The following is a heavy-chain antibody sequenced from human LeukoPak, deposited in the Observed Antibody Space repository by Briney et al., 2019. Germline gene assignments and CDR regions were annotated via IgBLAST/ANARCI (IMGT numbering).Heavy chain of an antibody. Sequence: ASVKVSCKASGYTFTSYGISWVRQAPGQGLEWMGWISAYNGNTNYAQKLQGRVTMTTDTSTSTAYMELRSLRSDDTAVYYCARDGLPRYYDFWSGCGAGYYYYYMDVWGKGTTVTVSS. CDR1: GYTFTSYG. CDR2: ISAYNGNT. D-gene: IGHD3-3*01. V-gene: IGHV1-18*01. J-gene: IGHJ6*03. CDR3: ARDGLPRYYDFWSGCGAGYYYYYMDV.